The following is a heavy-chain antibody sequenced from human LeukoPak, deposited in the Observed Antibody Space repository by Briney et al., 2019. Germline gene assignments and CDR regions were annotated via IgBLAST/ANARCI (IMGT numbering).Heavy chain of an antibody. V-gene: IGHV4-59*01. Sequence: PSETLSLTCTVSGGSISSYYWSWLRQPPGKGLEWFGYIYYSGSTNYNPSLKSRVTISVDTSKNQFSLKPSSVTAADTAVYYCARETWYNWNSIRGFDPWGQGTLVTVSS. CDR3: ARETWYNWNSIRGFDP. J-gene: IGHJ5*02. CDR1: GGSISSYY. D-gene: IGHD1-7*01. CDR2: IYYSGST.